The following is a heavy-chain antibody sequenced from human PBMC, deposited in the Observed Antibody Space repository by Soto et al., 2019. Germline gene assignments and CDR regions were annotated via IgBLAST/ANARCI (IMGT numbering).Heavy chain of an antibody. CDR2: ISSYGST. Sequence: GGSLRLSCAVSGFTVSTHAIIWVRQGPGKGLEWVSGISSYGSTYYADSVKGRFTISRDNSKSTVYLQMDSLTADDTAVYFCVKNSGWFNTWGQGTPVTVSS. J-gene: IGHJ5*02. CDR3: VKNSGWFNT. V-gene: IGHV3-23*01. CDR1: GFTVSTHA. D-gene: IGHD3-10*01.